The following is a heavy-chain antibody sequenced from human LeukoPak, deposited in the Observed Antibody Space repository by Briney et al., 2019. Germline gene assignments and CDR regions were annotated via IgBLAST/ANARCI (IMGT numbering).Heavy chain of an antibody. CDR3: ARGLYSSSWYDY. J-gene: IGHJ4*02. CDR2: MNPNSGNT. V-gene: IGHV1-8*03. Sequence: ASVKVSCKASGYTFTSYDINWVRQATGQGLEWMGWMNPNSGNTGYAQKFHGRVTITRNTSISTAYMELSSLRSEDTAVYYCARGLYSSSWYDYWGQGTLVTVSS. D-gene: IGHD6-13*01. CDR1: GYTFTSYD.